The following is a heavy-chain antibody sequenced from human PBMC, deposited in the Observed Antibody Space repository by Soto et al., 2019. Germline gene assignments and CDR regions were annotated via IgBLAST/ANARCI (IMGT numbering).Heavy chain of an antibody. D-gene: IGHD2-8*01. Sequence: SETLSLTCTVSGDSISSSDYYWGWIRQPPGKGLEWIGYIYYSGSTNYNPSLKSRVTISVDTSKNQFSLKLSSVTAADTAVYYCASSPAAIGGCTNGVCHRFFDYWGQGTLVTVSS. CDR3: ASSPAAIGGCTNGVCHRFFDY. CDR2: IYYSGST. V-gene: IGHV4-61*05. J-gene: IGHJ4*02. CDR1: GDSISSSDYY.